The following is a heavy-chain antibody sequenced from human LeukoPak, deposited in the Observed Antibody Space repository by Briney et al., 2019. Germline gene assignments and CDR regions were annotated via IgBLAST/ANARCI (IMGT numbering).Heavy chain of an antibody. D-gene: IGHD4-17*01. J-gene: IGHJ4*02. CDR2: IYYSGST. V-gene: IGHV4-59*11. CDR1: GGFMRSHY. Sequence: SETLSLTCTVSGGFMRSHYWRSIRQPPGKGLEWIGYIYYSGSTNYNPSLKSRVSISVDTSKNQFSLKLSSVTAADTAVYYCARTVSMVTMLYRFAHSGQGTLVTVSS. CDR3: ARTVSMVTMLYRFAH.